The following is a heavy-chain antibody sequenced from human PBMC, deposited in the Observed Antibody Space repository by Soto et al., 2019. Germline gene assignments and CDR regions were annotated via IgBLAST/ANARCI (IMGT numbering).Heavy chain of an antibody. D-gene: IGHD3-22*01. CDR3: ARGDIDQRYYYDSSGYYRLPGYFDY. J-gene: IGHJ4*02. Sequence: SVKVSCKASGYTFTSYAMHWVRQAPGQRLEWMGGIIPIFGTANYAQKFQGRVTITADESTSTAYMELSSLRSEDTAVYYCARGDIDQRYYYDSSGYYRLPGYFDYWGQGTLVTVSS. CDR1: GYTFTSYA. V-gene: IGHV1-69*13. CDR2: IIPIFGTA.